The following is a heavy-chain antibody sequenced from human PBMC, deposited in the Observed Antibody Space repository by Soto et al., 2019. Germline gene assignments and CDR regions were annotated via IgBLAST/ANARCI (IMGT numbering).Heavy chain of an antibody. Sequence: SSETLSLTCAVYGGSFSYDYWSWIRQSPGKGLEWIGEINHSGSTNYNPSLKSRVTISVDTSKKQISLNLTSVTAADTAVYYCGRRPKAMVVANYWGQGTPVTVSS. V-gene: IGHV4-34*01. CDR3: GRRPKAMVVANY. CDR1: GGSFSYDY. CDR2: INHSGST. J-gene: IGHJ4*02. D-gene: IGHD2-21*01.